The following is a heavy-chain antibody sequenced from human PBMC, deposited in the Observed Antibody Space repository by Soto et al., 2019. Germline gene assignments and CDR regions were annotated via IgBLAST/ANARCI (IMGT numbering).Heavy chain of an antibody. D-gene: IGHD6-25*01. CDR2: IMPVFHTT. CDR1: GGTFNNCA. CDR3: ATATISPVSATLYHYGMDV. J-gene: IGHJ6*02. V-gene: IGHV1-69*01. Sequence: QVQLVQSGAEVKKPGSSVKVSCQASGGTFNNCAFTWVRQAPGQGLEWLGGIMPVFHTTNIAQTFQDRITVTADDFTTTVYMEMTSLRYDDTAVYYCATATISPVSATLYHYGMDVWGQGTTVTVSS.